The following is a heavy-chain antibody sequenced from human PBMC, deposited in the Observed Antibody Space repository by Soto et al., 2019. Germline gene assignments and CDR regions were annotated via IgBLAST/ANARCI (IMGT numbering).Heavy chain of an antibody. CDR3: ARSQGSSTSLEIYYYYYYGMEV. D-gene: IGHD2-2*01. CDR1: GGTFSSYA. CDR2: IIPISDTT. J-gene: IGHJ6*02. V-gene: IGHV1-69*13. Sequence: ASVKLSRKASGGTFSSYAISWVRLAPGQGLEWMGGIIPISDTTNYAQKFQGRVTITADESTSTAYMELSSLRSEDTAVYYCARSQGSSTSLEIYYYYYYGMEVWGQGTTVTVSS.